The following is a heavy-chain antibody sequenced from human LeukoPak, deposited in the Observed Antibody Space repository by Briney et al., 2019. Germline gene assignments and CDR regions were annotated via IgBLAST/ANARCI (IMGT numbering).Heavy chain of an antibody. J-gene: IGHJ4*02. D-gene: IGHD5-24*01. CDR3: TRGALDRSSDSNYHFDY. Sequence: GGSLRLSCTTSGFTFGDHAMSWVRQAPGKGLEWISFIRAKAYTGTTEYAASVKGRFTISRDDSKSIAYLQMNSLQTEDTAVYYCTRGALDRSSDSNYHFDYWGQGTVVTVSS. CDR2: IRAKAYTGTT. V-gene: IGHV3-49*04. CDR1: GFTFGDHA.